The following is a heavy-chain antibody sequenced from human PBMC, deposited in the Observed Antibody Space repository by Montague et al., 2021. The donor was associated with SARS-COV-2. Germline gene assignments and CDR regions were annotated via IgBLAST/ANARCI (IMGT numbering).Heavy chain of an antibody. CDR2: ISHYGSA. Sequence: SETLSLTCSVSGGSISSSYWSWIRQPPGKGLEWIGYISHYGSANYNPSLKSRVTISVDTSKNQFSLKLSSVTAVDTAVYYCARHANRDWYYFDYWGQGTLVTVSS. CDR3: ARHANRDWYYFDY. J-gene: IGHJ4*02. CDR1: GGSISSSY. V-gene: IGHV4-59*08. D-gene: IGHD2-21*01.